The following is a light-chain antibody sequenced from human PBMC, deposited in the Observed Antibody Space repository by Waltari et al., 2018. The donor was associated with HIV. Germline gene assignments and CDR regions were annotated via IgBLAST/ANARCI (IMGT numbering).Light chain of an antibody. CDR1: QSISSSY. CDR2: GAS. Sequence: EIVMTQSPATLSLSPGERATLSCRASQSISSSYLSWYQQKPGQAPRPLIYGASTRATGIPARFSGSGSGTDFTLTISSLQPEDCAVYYCQQDYNLLTFGGGTKVEIK. V-gene: IGKV3D-7*01. J-gene: IGKJ4*01. CDR3: QQDYNLLT.